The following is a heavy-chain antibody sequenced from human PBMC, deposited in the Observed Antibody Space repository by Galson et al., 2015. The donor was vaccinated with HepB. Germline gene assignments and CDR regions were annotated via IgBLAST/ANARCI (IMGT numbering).Heavy chain of an antibody. CDR1: GGSISSGSYY. J-gene: IGHJ2*01. Sequence: LSLTCTVSGGSISSGSYYWSWIRQPAGKGLEWIGRIYTSGSTNYNPSLKSRVTMSVDTSKNQFSLKLSSVTAADTAVYYCARDRAYCGGDCYSGWYFDLWGRGTLVTVSS. CDR3: ARDRAYCGGDCYSGWYFDL. CDR2: IYTSGST. V-gene: IGHV4-61*02. D-gene: IGHD2-21*01.